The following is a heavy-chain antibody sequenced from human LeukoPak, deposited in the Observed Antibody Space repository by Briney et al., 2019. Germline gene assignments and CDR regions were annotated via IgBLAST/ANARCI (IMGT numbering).Heavy chain of an antibody. CDR3: ASTSYDSSGYGLVSGDY. CDR1: GFTFSSYA. J-gene: IGHJ4*02. Sequence: GGSLRLSCAASGFTFSSYAMSWVRQAPGKGLEWVSAISGSGGSTNYADSVKGRFTISRDNSKNTLYLQMNSLRAEDTAVYYCASTSYDSSGYGLVSGDYWGQGTLVTVSS. CDR2: ISGSGGST. D-gene: IGHD3-22*01. V-gene: IGHV3-23*01.